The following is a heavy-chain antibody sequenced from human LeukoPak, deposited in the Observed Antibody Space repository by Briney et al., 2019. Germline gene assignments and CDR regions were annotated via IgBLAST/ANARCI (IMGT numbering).Heavy chain of an antibody. CDR2: ISWNSGSI. J-gene: IGHJ3*02. D-gene: IGHD6-19*01. V-gene: IGHV3-9*01. CDR3: AKVTATNIAVDAFDI. CDR1: GFTFDDYA. Sequence: PGGSLRLSCAASGFTFDDYAMHWVRQAPGKGLEWVSGISWNSGSIGYADSVKGRFTISRDNAKNSLYLQMNSLRAEDTALYYCAKVTATNIAVDAFDIWGQGTMVTVSS.